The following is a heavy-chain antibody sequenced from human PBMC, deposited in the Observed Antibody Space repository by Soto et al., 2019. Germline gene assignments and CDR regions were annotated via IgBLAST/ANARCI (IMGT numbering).Heavy chain of an antibody. CDR3: VRQKGTY. Sequence: HVQLVESGGGLVQPGGSLRLSCAASGFIFSDYDMTWMRQAPGKGLECVSYVSVSGTHTEYADSVKGRFTISRDNAKNSLYLQMSNWRAEGTAVYYCVRQKGTYWGQGTLLTVSS. J-gene: IGHJ4*02. V-gene: IGHV3-11*05. CDR2: VSVSGTHT. CDR1: GFIFSDYD.